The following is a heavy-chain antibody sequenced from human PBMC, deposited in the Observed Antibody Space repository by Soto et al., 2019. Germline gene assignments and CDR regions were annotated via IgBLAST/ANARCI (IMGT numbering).Heavy chain of an antibody. Sequence: SDPTVVNKRQTLTLTCAFAGCSLSTSGLGLGWVRQPPGKALEWLTLFYWDDDRRYNPSLRNRLTFTEDTYKNQVVLTMTNMDPVDTGRYYCAHGLLIVGDHGFDYWGQGTMVTLSS. J-gene: IGHJ4*02. D-gene: IGHD1-26*01. CDR3: AHGLLIVGDHGFDY. CDR2: FYWDDDR. CDR1: GCSLSTSGLG. V-gene: IGHV2-5*02.